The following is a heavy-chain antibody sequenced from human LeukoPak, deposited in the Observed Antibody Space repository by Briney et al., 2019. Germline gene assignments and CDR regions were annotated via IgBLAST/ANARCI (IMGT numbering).Heavy chain of an antibody. V-gene: IGHV1-2*02. D-gene: IGHD4-17*01. CDR2: INPNSGGT. J-gene: IGHJ4*02. CDR3: ARERPTYGDDFFDY. CDR1: GYTFTGYY. Sequence: ASVKVSCKASGYTFTGYYMHWVRQAPGQGLEWMGWINPNSGGTNYAQKFQGRVTMTRDTSISTAYMELSRLRSDDTAVYYCARERPTYGDDFFDYWGQGTLVTVSS.